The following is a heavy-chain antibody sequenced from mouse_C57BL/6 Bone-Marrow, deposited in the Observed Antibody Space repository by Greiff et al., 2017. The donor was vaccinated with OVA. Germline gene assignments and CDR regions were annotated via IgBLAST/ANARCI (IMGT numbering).Heavy chain of an antibody. CDR2: IYLRDGRT. CDR1: GYTFTDHT. J-gene: IGHJ2*01. Sequence: QVQLQQSDAELVKPGASVKISCKVSGYTFTDHTFHWMKQRPEQGLEWIGYIYLRDGRTKYNAQFKGKASLTADNSSSTASMQLNSLRSKDSAVDFCERFRGYDDGPFDYWGQGTTLTVSS. CDR3: ERFRGYDDGPFDY. D-gene: IGHD2-4*01. V-gene: IGHV1-78*01.